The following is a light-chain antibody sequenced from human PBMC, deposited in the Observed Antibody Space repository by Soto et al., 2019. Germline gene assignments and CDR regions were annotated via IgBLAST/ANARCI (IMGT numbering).Light chain of an antibody. CDR2: DVS. Sequence: QLVLTQPRSVSGSPGQSVTISCTGTSSDVGGYNYVSWYQEQPGKAPKLTIYDVSKRPSGVPDRFSGSKSGNTASLTISGLQAEDEADYYCCSYAGSYSYVFGTGTKLTVL. V-gene: IGLV2-11*01. J-gene: IGLJ1*01. CDR1: SSDVGGYNY. CDR3: CSYAGSYSYV.